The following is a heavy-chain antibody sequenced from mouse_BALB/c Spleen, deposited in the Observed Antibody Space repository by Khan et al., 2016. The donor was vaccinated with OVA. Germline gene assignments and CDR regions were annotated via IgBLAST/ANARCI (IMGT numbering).Heavy chain of an antibody. CDR2: ISYSGNT. D-gene: IGHD2-10*02. Sequence: EVQLQESGPGLVKPSQSLSLTCTVTGYSITSDYAWNWIRQFPGNKLEWMGYISYSGNTNSNPSLKIRISITRDTSKNQFFLQLNSVTTEDTATYYCARVYGGDFDYWGQGTTLTVSS. V-gene: IGHV3-2*02. CDR1: GYSITSDYA. J-gene: IGHJ2*01. CDR3: ARVYGGDFDY.